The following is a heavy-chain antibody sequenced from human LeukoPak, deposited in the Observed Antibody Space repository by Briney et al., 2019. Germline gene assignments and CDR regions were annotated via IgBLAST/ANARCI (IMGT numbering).Heavy chain of an antibody. V-gene: IGHV3-11*01. CDR3: ARDRHYYGSGSYYRGYYFDY. D-gene: IGHD3-10*01. Sequence: PGGSLRLSCAASGFTFSDYYMSWIRQAPGKGLEWVSYISSSGSTIYYADSVKGRFTISRDNAKNSLYLQMNSLRAEDTAAYYCARDRHYYGSGSYYRGYYFDYWGQGTLVTVSS. CDR1: GFTFSDYY. J-gene: IGHJ4*02. CDR2: ISSSGSTI.